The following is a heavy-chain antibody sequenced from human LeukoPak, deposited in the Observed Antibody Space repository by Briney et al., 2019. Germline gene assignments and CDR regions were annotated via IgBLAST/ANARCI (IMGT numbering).Heavy chain of an antibody. D-gene: IGHD3-10*01. CDR1: GFTFDDYA. CDR2: ISWNSGRI. Sequence: GRSLRLSCAASGFTFDDYAMHCVRQPPRKGLESVPGISWNSGRIGYADSVKGRFSISRDNAKNCLYLQMNSLRAEDMALYYCAKERGPGSYLDDAFDIWGQGKMVTVSS. J-gene: IGHJ3*02. V-gene: IGHV3-9*03. CDR3: AKERGPGSYLDDAFDI.